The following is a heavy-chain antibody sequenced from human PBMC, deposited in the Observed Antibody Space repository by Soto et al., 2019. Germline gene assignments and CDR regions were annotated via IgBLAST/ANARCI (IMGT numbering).Heavy chain of an antibody. CDR3: ARDRLEEAGTRYSWLET. Sequence: SSTXSLTGTFSVCSIRIYYLIWIRHPPGKGLECIGYIYYSGSTNYNPSLKSRVTISVDTSKNQFSLKLSSVTAAETAVYYCARDRLEEAGTRYSWLETWGQGPLVNVYS. CDR1: VCSIRIYY. V-gene: IGHV4-59*01. D-gene: IGHD6-13*01. J-gene: IGHJ5*02. CDR2: IYYSGST.